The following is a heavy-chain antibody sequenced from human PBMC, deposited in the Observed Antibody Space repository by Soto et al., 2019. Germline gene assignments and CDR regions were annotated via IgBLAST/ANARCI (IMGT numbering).Heavy chain of an antibody. J-gene: IGHJ4*02. CDR1: GGSISSGDYY. Sequence: SETLSLTCTVSGGSISSGDYYWSWIRQPPGQGLEWIGYVYYSGITKYNSSLKSRVTISMDTSKNQFSLKLSSMTAADTAVYYCARGAYCGGDCFYYFDYWGQGTLVTVSS. D-gene: IGHD2-21*02. CDR3: ARGAYCGGDCFYYFDY. V-gene: IGHV4-61*08. CDR2: VYYSGIT.